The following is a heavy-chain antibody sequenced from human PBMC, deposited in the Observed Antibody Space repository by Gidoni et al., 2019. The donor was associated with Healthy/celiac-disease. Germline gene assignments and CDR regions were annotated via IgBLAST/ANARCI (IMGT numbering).Heavy chain of an antibody. Sequence: QVQLVQSGAEVQKPGSSVKVSCKASGGTFSSYAISWVRQAPGQGLEWMGGIIPIFGTANYAQKFQGRVTITADESTSTAYMELSSLRSEDTAVYYCAREEPYCTGGVCYYYYGMDVWGQGTTVTVSS. J-gene: IGHJ6*02. D-gene: IGHD2-8*02. CDR2: IIPIFGTA. CDR1: GGTFSSYA. CDR3: AREEPYCTGGVCYYYYGMDV. V-gene: IGHV1-69*01.